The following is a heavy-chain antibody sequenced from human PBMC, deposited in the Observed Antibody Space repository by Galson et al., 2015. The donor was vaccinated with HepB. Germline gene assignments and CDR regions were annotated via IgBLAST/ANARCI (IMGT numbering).Heavy chain of an antibody. D-gene: IGHD6-19*01. CDR3: TQDVRGWPLL. CDR2: IYSYEGGT. CDR1: GFASRIYA. V-gene: IGHV3-23*01. J-gene: IGHJ1*01. Sequence: SLRLSCAASGFASRIYAMNWVRQAPGKGLGWVATIYSYEGGTEYADTVRGRFTIYKDYSKTTLNLEMNSLRAEDTALYYCTQDVRGWPLLWGQGTPVTVSS.